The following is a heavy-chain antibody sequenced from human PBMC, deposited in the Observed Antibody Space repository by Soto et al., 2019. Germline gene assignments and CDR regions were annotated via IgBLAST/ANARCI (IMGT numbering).Heavy chain of an antibody. D-gene: IGHD3-10*01. J-gene: IGHJ4*02. CDR2: MNPNSGNT. CDR1: GYTFTSYD. CDR3: VCGIRPITMVRGVIITRGIGGY. Sequence: QVQLVQSGAEVKKPGASVKVSCKASGYTFTSYDINWVRQATGQGLEWMGWMNPNSGNTGYAQKFQGRVTMTRNTSISTAYMELSSLRSEDTAVYYCVCGIRPITMVRGVIITRGIGGYWGQGTLVTVSS. V-gene: IGHV1-8*01.